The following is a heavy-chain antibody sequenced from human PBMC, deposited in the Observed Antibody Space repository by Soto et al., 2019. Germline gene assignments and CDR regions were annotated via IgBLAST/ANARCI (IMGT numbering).Heavy chain of an antibody. J-gene: IGHJ6*02. CDR1: GFTFSSYA. Sequence: PGGSLRLSCAASGFTFSSYAMHWVRQAPGKGLEWVAVISYDGSNKYYADSVKGRFTISRDNSKNTLYLQRNSLGAEDTAVYYGASASVLRYLDWLSENKGKYGMDVWGQGTAVTVSS. CDR2: ISYDGSNK. CDR3: ASASVLRYLDWLSENKGKYGMDV. V-gene: IGHV3-30-3*01. D-gene: IGHD3-9*01.